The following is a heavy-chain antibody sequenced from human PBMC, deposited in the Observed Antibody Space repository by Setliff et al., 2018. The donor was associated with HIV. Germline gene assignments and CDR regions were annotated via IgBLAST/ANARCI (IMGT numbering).Heavy chain of an antibody. D-gene: IGHD3-9*01. CDR3: AREYLVAPAGTKLANYFDL. CDR2: IVVGRGNT. V-gene: IGHV1-58*01. Sequence: SVKVSCKASGFTFTDSAVQWVRQTRGQRLEWIGWIVVGRGNTNYAEKFQGRVTVTSDTSTSTVSMDLISLTSEDTAVYYCAREYLVAPAGTKLANYFDLWGQGTLVTVSS. J-gene: IGHJ4*02. CDR1: GFTFTDSA.